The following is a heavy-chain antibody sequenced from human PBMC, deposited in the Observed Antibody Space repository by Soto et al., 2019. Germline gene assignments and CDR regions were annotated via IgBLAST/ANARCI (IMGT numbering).Heavy chain of an antibody. J-gene: IGHJ4*02. CDR2: IKSRTDGGTT. V-gene: IGHV3-15*01. D-gene: IGHD5-12*01. CDR1: CLTCSTAS. CDR3: TSVVRAGYAD. Sequence: GGSIRFSCAASCLTCSTASMSGVRQAPRKRLEWIGRIKSRTDGGTTDYAAPLKGRFTLCRDDSKNTLYLQMSSLKTEDTALYCCTSVVRAGYADRGQGSLVTVSS.